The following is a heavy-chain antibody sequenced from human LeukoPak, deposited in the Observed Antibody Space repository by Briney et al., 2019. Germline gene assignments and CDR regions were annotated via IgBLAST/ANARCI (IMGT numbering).Heavy chain of an antibody. CDR2: ISGSGGST. V-gene: IGHV3-23*01. CDR3: AKVSTDIVVVPAANVFWYDP. Sequence: GGSLRLSCAASGFTFSSYAMSWVRQAPGKGLEWVSAISGSGGSTYYADSVKGRFTISRDNSKNTLYLQMNSLRAEDTAVYYRAKVSTDIVVVPAANVFWYDPWGQGTLVTVSS. J-gene: IGHJ5*02. D-gene: IGHD2-2*01. CDR1: GFTFSSYA.